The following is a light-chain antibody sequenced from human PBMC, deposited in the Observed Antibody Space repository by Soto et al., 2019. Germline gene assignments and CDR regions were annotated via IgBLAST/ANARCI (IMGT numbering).Light chain of an antibody. CDR1: QSVSSSY. CDR3: QQYGSSPLWT. CDR2: GAS. J-gene: IGKJ1*01. Sequence: EIVLTQSPGTLSLSPGERATLSCRASQSVSSSYLAWYQQRSGQAPRLLIYGASSRATGIPARFSGSGSGTDFTLTISSLESEDFAVYYCQQYGSSPLWTFGQGTKVDI. V-gene: IGKV3-20*01.